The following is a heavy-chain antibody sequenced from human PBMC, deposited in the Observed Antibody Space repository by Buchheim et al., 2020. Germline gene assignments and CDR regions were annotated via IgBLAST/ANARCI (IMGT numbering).Heavy chain of an antibody. CDR3: ARGYRYYGSGADYYGMDV. D-gene: IGHD3-10*01. Sequence: VQLQQWGAGLLKPSETLSLTCAVYGGSFSGYYWSWIRQPPGKGLEWIGEINHSGSTNYNPSLKSRVTISVDTSKNQFSLKLSSVTAADTAVYYCARGYRYYGSGADYYGMDVWGQGTT. CDR1: GGSFSGYY. CDR2: INHSGST. J-gene: IGHJ6*02. V-gene: IGHV4-34*01.